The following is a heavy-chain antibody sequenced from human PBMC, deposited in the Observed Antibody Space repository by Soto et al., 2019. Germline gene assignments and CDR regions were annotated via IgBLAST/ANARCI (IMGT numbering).Heavy chain of an antibody. CDR2: INPNSGGT. D-gene: IGHD2-8*01. CDR3: AREYCTNGVCYTMHY. CDR1: GYTFTGYN. Sequence: ASVKVSCKASGYTFTGYNMHWVQQAPGQGLEWMGWINPNSGGTNYAQKFQGWVTMTRDTSISTAYMELSRLRSDDTAVYYCAREYCTNGVCYTMHYWGQGTLVTVSS. V-gene: IGHV1-2*04. J-gene: IGHJ4*02.